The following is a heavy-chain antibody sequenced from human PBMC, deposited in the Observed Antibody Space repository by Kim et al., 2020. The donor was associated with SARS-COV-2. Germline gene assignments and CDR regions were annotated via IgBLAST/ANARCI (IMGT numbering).Heavy chain of an antibody. CDR2: IYYSGST. J-gene: IGHJ4*02. V-gene: IGHV4-59*01. D-gene: IGHD3-10*01. Sequence: SETLSLTCTVSGGSISSYYWSWIRQPPGKGLEWIGYIYYSGSTNYNPSLKSRVTISVDTSKNQFSLKLSSVTAADTAVYYCARGWYYYGSGSYYTLDYWGQGTLVTVSS. CDR1: GGSISSYY. CDR3: ARGWYYYGSGSYYTLDY.